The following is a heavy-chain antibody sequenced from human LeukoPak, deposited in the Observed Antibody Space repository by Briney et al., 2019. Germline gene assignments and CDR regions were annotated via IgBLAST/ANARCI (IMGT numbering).Heavy chain of an antibody. J-gene: IGHJ3*02. CDR1: GFTFSSYW. CDR3: GRVGGRSKAAKGDAFDI. CDR2: ISSGSTYM. D-gene: IGHD6-6*01. V-gene: IGHV3-21*06. Sequence: RAGGSLRLSCAASGFTFSSYWMNWARQAPGKGLEWVSSISSGSTYMYYADSVKGRFTISRDNAQNSVFLQMNSLRAEDTAVYYCGRVGGRSKAAKGDAFDIWGQGTMVVVSS.